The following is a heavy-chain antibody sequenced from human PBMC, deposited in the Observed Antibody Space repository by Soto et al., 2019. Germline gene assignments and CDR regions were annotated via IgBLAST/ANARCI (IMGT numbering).Heavy chain of an antibody. Sequence: GGSLRLSCAASGFTFSSYWMSWVRQVPGKGLEWVANIKSDGSEKYYVDSVKGRFTVSRDNTENSLHLQMNSLRAEDTAVYYCARLPCSSTRCYSFDSWGQGTLVTVSS. J-gene: IGHJ4*02. D-gene: IGHD2-2*01. CDR3: ARLPCSSTRCYSFDS. V-gene: IGHV3-7*03. CDR1: GFTFSSYW. CDR2: IKSDGSEK.